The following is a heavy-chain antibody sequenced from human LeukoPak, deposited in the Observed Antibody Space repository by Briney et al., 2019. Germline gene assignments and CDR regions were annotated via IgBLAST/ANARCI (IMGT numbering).Heavy chain of an antibody. J-gene: IGHJ2*01. CDR2: ISWNSGSI. D-gene: IGHD6-13*01. V-gene: IGHV3-9*01. Sequence: GGSLRLSCAASGFTFDDYAMHWVRQAPGKGLEWASGISWNSGSIGYADSVKGRFTISRDNAKNSLYLQMNSLRAEDTAVYYCARVSGYSSSWYHNWYFDLWGRGTLVTVSS. CDR1: GFTFDDYA. CDR3: ARVSGYSSSWYHNWYFDL.